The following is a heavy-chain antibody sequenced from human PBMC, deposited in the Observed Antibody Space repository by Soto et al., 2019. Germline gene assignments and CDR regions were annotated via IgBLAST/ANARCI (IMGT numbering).Heavy chain of an antibody. CDR1: GGSVSSSSYY. J-gene: IGHJ4*02. CDR3: GGLEGLAAISYYFDY. D-gene: IGHD3-9*01. Sequence: SETLSLTCTVSGGSVSSSSYYWGWVRQPPGKGLEWIGSVYYSGSTYYNPSLESRVTISVDKSKNQFSLKLMSLSAADTAVYYCGGLEGLAAISYYFDYWRQGALVTVSS. CDR2: VYYSGST. V-gene: IGHV4-39*01.